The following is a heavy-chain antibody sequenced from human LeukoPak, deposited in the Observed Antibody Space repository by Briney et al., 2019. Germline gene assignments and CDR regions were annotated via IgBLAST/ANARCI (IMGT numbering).Heavy chain of an antibody. CDR2: IYYSGTT. J-gene: IGHJ2*01. D-gene: IGHD3-10*01. CDR3: ARHRFGELLHFDL. Sequence: PSETLSLTCSVSGGSITNYYWGWFRQPPGKGLEWIGYIYYSGTTKYNPSLKSRVTISVDTSKNQFSLKLNSVTAADTAVYYCARHRFGELLHFDLWGRGTLVTVSS. V-gene: IGHV4-59*08. CDR1: GGSITNYY.